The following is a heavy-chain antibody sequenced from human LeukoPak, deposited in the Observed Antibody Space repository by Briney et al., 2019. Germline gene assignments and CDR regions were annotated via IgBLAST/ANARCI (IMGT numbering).Heavy chain of an antibody. V-gene: IGHV4-59*06. D-gene: IGHD6-19*01. J-gene: IGHJ4*02. CDR3: ARGLMTVAGVFDY. CDR1: GGSISSYY. CDR2: IYYSGST. Sequence: SETLSLTCTVPGGSISSYYWSWIRQHPGKGLEWIGYIYYSGSTYYNPSLKSRVTISVDTSKNQFSLKLGSVTAADTAVYYCARGLMTVAGVFDYWGQGTLVTVSS.